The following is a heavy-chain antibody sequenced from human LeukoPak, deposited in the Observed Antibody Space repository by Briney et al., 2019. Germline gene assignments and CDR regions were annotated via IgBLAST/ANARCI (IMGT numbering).Heavy chain of an antibody. V-gene: IGHV4-34*01. CDR1: GFTFSSYA. CDR2: INHSGST. J-gene: IGHJ6*02. Sequence: PGGSLRLSCAASGFTFSSYAIHWIRQPPGKGLEWIGEINHSGSTNYNPSLKSRVTISVDTSKNQFSLKLSSVTAADTAVYYCARGLRVAAPRASGYGMDVWGPGTTVTVSS. CDR3: ARGLRVAAPRASGYGMDV. D-gene: IGHD6-25*01.